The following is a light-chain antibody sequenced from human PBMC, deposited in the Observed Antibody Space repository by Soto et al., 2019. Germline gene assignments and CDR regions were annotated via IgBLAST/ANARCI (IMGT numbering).Light chain of an antibody. CDR1: SGHSNYA. V-gene: IGLV4-69*01. CDR3: QSWGTGIVI. CDR2: LNRDGRH. Sequence: QSVLTQSPSASASLGPSVKLTCPLRSGHSNYAIAWHQQQPERGPRYLMKLNRDGRHSKGDGIPNRFSGSSAGAVRYLTLSSLQSEDESDYYSQSWGTGIVIFGGGTKVTVL. J-gene: IGLJ2*01.